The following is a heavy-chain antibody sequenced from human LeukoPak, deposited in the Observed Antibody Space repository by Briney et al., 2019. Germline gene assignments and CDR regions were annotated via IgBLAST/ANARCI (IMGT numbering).Heavy chain of an antibody. CDR1: GGSFSGYY. V-gene: IGHV4-34*01. Sequence: SETLSLTCAVYGGSFSGYYWSRIRQPPGKGLEWIGEINHSGSTNYNPSLKSRVTISVDMSKNQFSLKLSSVTAADTAVYYCARAEQWLVPDAFDIWGQGTMVTVSS. D-gene: IGHD6-19*01. J-gene: IGHJ3*02. CDR2: INHSGST. CDR3: ARAEQWLVPDAFDI.